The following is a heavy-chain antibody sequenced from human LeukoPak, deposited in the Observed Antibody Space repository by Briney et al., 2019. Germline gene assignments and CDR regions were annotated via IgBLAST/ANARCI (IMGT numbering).Heavy chain of an antibody. CDR1: GFTVSSNY. J-gene: IGHJ6*02. V-gene: IGHV3-30*03. D-gene: IGHD3-10*01. CDR2: ISYDGSNK. CDR3: ARDSQWFGELDMDV. Sequence: GGSLRLSCAASGFTVSSNYMSWVRQAPGKGLEWVAVISYDGSNKYYADSVKGRFTISRDNSKNTLYLQMNSLRAEDTAVYYCARDSQWFGELDMDVWGQGTTVTVSS.